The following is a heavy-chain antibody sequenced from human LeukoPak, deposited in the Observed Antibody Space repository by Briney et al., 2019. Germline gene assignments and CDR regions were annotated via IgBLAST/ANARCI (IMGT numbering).Heavy chain of an antibody. Sequence: PWGSLRLSCAASGFSVSSNYMSWVRQAPGKGLEWVSVIYGVGSTYYADSVKGRFTISRDNSKNTLYLQMNSLRAEDTAVYYCARSTNYYASGSSKGPFDYWGQGILVTVSS. J-gene: IGHJ4*02. CDR3: ARSTNYYASGSSKGPFDY. CDR1: GFSVSSNY. D-gene: IGHD3-10*01. CDR2: IYGVGST. V-gene: IGHV3-53*01.